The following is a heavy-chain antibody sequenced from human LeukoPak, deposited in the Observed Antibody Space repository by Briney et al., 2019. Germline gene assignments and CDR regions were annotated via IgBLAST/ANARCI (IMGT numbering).Heavy chain of an antibody. D-gene: IGHD6-13*01. V-gene: IGHV1-18*01. CDR1: GYTFTSYG. J-gene: IGHJ5*02. CDR2: ISAYSGNT. CDR3: AIAAAGTRGFGFDP. Sequence: GASVKVSCKASGYTFTSYGISWVRQAPGQGLEWMGWISAYSGNTNYAQKLQGRVTMTTDTSTSTAYMELRSLRSGDTAVYYCAIAAAGTRGFGFDPWGQGTLVTVSS.